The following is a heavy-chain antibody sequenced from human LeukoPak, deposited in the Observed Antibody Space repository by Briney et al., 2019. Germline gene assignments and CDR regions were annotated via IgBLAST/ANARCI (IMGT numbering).Heavy chain of an antibody. J-gene: IGHJ4*02. V-gene: IGHV3-48*01. CDR2: ISSSGSNI. CDR1: GFTFSSHN. CDR3: ARDGETRAIVATIEY. Sequence: PGGSLRLSCAASGFTFSSHNMNWVRQAPGKGLEWVSYISSSGSNIYYADSVKGRFTISRDNAKNSLFLQMNSLRAEDTAVYYCARDGETRAIVATIEYWGQGTLVTVSS. D-gene: IGHD5-12*01.